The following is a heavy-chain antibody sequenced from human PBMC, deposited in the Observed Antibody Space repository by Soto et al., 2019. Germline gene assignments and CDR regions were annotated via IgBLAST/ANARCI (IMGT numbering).Heavy chain of an antibody. CDR3: ARAGCDGGRCYTLVGLRYGMDV. V-gene: IGHV3-30-3*01. D-gene: IGHD2-15*01. J-gene: IGHJ6*02. CDR1: GFTFSSYA. CDR2: ISYDGNNK. Sequence: QVQLVESGGGVVQPGRSLRLSCAASGFTFSSYAMLWVRQAPGKGLEWVAVISYDGNNKYYADSVKGRFTISRDNSKNTQYLQMNSLRAEDTAVYYCARAGCDGGRCYTLVGLRYGMDVWGQGTTVTVSS.